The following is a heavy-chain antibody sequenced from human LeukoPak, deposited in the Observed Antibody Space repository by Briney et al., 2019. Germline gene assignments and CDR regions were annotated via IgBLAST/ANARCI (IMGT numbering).Heavy chain of an antibody. CDR3: ARGSTGYWDISY. CDR1: GYSFTSYW. J-gene: IGHJ4*02. CDR2: ISSSSSYI. V-gene: IGHV3-21*01. D-gene: IGHD5-12*01. Sequence: GESLKISCKGSGYSFTSYWIGWVRQAPGKGLEWVSSISSSSSYIYYADSVKGRFTISRDNAKNSLYLQMNSLRAEDTAVYYCARGSTGYWDISYWGQGTLVTVSS.